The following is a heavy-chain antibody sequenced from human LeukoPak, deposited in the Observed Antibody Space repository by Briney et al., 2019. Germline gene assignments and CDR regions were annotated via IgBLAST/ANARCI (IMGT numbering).Heavy chain of an antibody. CDR2: IYYSGIT. Sequence: ETLSLTCTVSGVSISSHYWRWVRQPAGKGGVCIGYIYYSGITPSLPSLMSRVTISVDSSQDQISLKLSSVTAADTAVYYCARGSGGSIDSWGQGTLVTVSS. J-gene: IGHJ4*02. D-gene: IGHD3-16*01. CDR3: ARGSGGSIDS. V-gene: IGHV4-59*11. CDR1: GVSISSHY.